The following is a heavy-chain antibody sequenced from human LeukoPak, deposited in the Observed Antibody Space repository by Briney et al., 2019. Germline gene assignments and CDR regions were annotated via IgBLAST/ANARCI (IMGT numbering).Heavy chain of an antibody. Sequence: PGRALRLSCAASGFTFSSYAMHWVRHPPGRGLERVAVISYDGSNKYYADSVQGRLTISRGNSKNTLYLQMNSLRAEDTAVYFCARAWGGSGYPVYYFDYWGQGTRVTVSS. CDR2: ISYDGSNK. D-gene: IGHD3-22*01. V-gene: IGHV3-30-3*01. J-gene: IGHJ4*02. CDR1: GFTFSSYA. CDR3: ARAWGGSGYPVYYFDY.